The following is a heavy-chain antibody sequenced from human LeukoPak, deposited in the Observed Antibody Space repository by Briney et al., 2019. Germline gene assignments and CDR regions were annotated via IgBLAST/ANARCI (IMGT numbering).Heavy chain of an antibody. D-gene: IGHD2-15*01. V-gene: IGHV3-64D*09. CDR3: VKDYCSGGSCYSY. J-gene: IGHJ4*02. CDR1: GFTSSSYA. Sequence: PGGSLRLSCSASGFTSSSYAMHWVRQAPGKGLEYVSAISSNGGSTYYADSVKGRFTISRDNSKNTLYLQMSSLRAEDTAVYYCVKDYCSGGSCYSYWGQGTLVTVSS. CDR2: ISSNGGST.